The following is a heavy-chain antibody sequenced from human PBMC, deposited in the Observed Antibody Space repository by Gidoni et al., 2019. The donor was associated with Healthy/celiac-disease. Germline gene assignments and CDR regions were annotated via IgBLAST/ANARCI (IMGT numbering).Heavy chain of an antibody. Sequence: QVQLVEYGGGVVQPGRSLRLSCAASGFTFSSYGMHGVRQAPGKGLEWVAVIWYDGSNKYYADSVKGRFTISRYNSKNTLYLQMNSLRAEDTAVYYCARDGIAAAGTGNWFDPWGQGTLVTVSS. J-gene: IGHJ5*02. CDR3: ARDGIAAAGTGNWFDP. CDR2: IWYDGSNK. CDR1: GFTFSSYG. D-gene: IGHD6-13*01. V-gene: IGHV3-33*01.